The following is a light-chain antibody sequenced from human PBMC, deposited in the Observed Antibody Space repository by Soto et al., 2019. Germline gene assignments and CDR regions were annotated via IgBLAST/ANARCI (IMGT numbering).Light chain of an antibody. J-gene: IGLJ3*02. CDR2: EVS. CDR3: SSYTSSSTHWV. V-gene: IGLV2-14*01. Sequence: QSALTQPPSASGSPGQSVTISCTGTSSDIGGYDHVSWYQQHPGKAPKVVIYEVSNRPSGVSNRFSGSKSGNTASLTISGLQAEDEADYYCSSYTSSSTHWVFGGGTKLTVL. CDR1: SSDIGGYDH.